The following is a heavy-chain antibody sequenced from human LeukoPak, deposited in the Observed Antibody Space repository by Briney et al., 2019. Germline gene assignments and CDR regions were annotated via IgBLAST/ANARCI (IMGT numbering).Heavy chain of an antibody. Sequence: GGSLRLSCAASGFTFSSYGMHWVRQAPGKGLEWVAVISYDGSNKYYADSAKGRFTISRDNSKNTLYLQMNSLRAEDTAVYYCAKNTGSGGSCLQHWGQGTLVTVSS. CDR2: ISYDGSNK. V-gene: IGHV3-30*18. CDR3: AKNTGSGGSCLQH. CDR1: GFTFSSYG. D-gene: IGHD2-15*01. J-gene: IGHJ1*01.